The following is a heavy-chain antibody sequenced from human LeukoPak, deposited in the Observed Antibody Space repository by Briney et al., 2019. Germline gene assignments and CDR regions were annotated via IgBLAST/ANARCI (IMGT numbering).Heavy chain of an antibody. CDR2: ISGTGATT. D-gene: IGHD3-10*01. Sequence: GGSLRLSCAASGFTFSRFAMNWVRQAPGKGLEWVSSISGTGATTYYADSVKGRFAISRDNSKDTLYLQMSSLRAEDTAVYYCAKDQRFGDLDDYRGQGTLVTVSS. J-gene: IGHJ4*02. CDR1: GFTFSRFA. CDR3: AKDQRFGDLDDY. V-gene: IGHV3-23*01.